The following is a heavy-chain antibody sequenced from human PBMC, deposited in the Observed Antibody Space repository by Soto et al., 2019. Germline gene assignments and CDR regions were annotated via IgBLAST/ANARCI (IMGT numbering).Heavy chain of an antibody. J-gene: IGHJ4*02. CDR3: ARRYGDYFDF. CDR1: GGSISSYY. D-gene: IGHD4-17*01. Sequence: SETLSLTCTVSGGSISSYYWSWIRQPPGKGLEWIGYIYYSGGANYNPSLKSRVTISVATSKNQFSLKLSSVTAADTAVYYCARRYGDYFDFWGQGTLVTVSS. CDR2: IYYSGGA. V-gene: IGHV4-59*08.